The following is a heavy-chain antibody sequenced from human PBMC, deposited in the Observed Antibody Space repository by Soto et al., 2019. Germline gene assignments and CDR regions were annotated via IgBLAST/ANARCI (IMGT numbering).Heavy chain of an antibody. Sequence: ASVKVSCKASGGTFSSYAISWVRQAPGQGLEWMGGIIPIFGTANYAQKFQGRVTITADESTSTAYMELSSQRSEDTAVYYCARHRVTMVRGVIRRAYYYYYGMDVRGQGTTVTVSS. CDR3: ARHRVTMVRGVIRRAYYYYYGMDV. CDR2: IIPIFGTA. CDR1: GGTFSSYA. J-gene: IGHJ6*02. D-gene: IGHD3-10*01. V-gene: IGHV1-69*13.